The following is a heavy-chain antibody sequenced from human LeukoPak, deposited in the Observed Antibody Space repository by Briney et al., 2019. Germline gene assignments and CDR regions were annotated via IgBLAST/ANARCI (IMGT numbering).Heavy chain of an antibody. CDR1: GYTFTGYY. J-gene: IGHJ4*02. Sequence: ASVKVSCKASGYTFTGYYMHWVRQAPGQGLEWMGGIIPIFGTANYAQKFQGRVTITADESTSTAYMELSSLRSEDTAVYYCARQDLGDYGRNYFQSWGQGTLVIVSS. V-gene: IGHV1-69*13. CDR3: ARQDLGDYGRNYFQS. CDR2: IIPIFGTA. D-gene: IGHD4-17*01.